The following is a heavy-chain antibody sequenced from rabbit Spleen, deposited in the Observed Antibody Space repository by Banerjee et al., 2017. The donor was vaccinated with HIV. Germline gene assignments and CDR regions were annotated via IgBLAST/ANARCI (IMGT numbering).Heavy chain of an antibody. Sequence: QEQLEESGGDLVKPGGTLTLTCTASGFSFSSSDYMCWVRQAPGKGLEWISCIAGSSSGFTYSATWAKGRFTCSKTSSTTVTLQMTSLTAADTATYFCARDLAGAIGWNFYLWGQGTLVTVS. CDR2: IAGSSSGFT. D-gene: IGHD4-1*01. CDR1: GFSFSSSDY. J-gene: IGHJ3*01. V-gene: IGHV1S45*01. CDR3: ARDLAGAIGWNFYL.